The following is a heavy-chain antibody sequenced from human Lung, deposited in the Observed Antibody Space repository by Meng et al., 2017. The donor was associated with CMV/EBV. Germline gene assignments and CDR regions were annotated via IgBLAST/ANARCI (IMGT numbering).Heavy chain of an antibody. Sequence: SETLSLTCTVSGGSISSSSYYWGWIRQPPGKGLEWIGSIYYSGSTYYNPSLKSRVTISVDTSKNQFSLKLSSVTAADTAVYYCARQRPVLDAFDIWGQGTRVT. J-gene: IGHJ3*02. D-gene: IGHD3-3*01. CDR3: ARQRPVLDAFDI. CDR2: IYYSGST. CDR1: GGSISSSSYY. V-gene: IGHV4-39*01.